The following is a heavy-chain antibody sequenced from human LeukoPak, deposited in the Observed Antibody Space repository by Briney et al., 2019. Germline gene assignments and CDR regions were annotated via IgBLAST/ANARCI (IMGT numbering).Heavy chain of an antibody. CDR2: IWHDGSHK. CDR3: AREVWPGNTGWHLFDY. Sequence: PGRSLRLSCAASGFTFSGYGMHWVRQAPGKGLEWVAVIWHDGSHKYYADSVKGRFTISRDSSKSTVSLQMNSLRAEDSALYYCAREVWPGNTGWHLFDYWGQGTLVTVSS. CDR1: GFTFSGYG. V-gene: IGHV3-33*01. J-gene: IGHJ4*02. D-gene: IGHD1-14*01.